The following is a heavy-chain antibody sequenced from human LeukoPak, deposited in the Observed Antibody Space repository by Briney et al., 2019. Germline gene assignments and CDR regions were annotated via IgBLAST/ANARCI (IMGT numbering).Heavy chain of an antibody. CDR3: AKVDDYGDGELDY. CDR1: GFTFSSYW. Sequence: GGSLRLSCAASGFTFSSYWMHWVRQAPGKGLEWVSGISWNSGSIGYADSVKGRFTISRDNAKNSLYLQMNSLRAEDTALYYCAKVDDYGDGELDYWGQGTLVTVSS. J-gene: IGHJ4*02. CDR2: ISWNSGSI. D-gene: IGHD4-17*01. V-gene: IGHV3-9*01.